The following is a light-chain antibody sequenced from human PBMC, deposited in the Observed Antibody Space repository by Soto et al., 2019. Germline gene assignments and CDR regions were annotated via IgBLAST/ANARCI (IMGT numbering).Light chain of an antibody. CDR3: QHYDNSPPFT. CDR2: DAS. CDR1: QSLSKSH. V-gene: IGKV3-20*01. Sequence: EIVLTQSPGTLSLSPGERATLSCRASQSLSKSHLAWYQQKPGQSPRLLIYDASSRATGIADRFSGSGSGTDFPLTISRREPEDFAVYFCQHYDNSPPFTFGQGTKLEIK. J-gene: IGKJ2*01.